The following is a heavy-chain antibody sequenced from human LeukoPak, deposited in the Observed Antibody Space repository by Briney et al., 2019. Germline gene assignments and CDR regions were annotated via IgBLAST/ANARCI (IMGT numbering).Heavy chain of an antibody. V-gene: IGHV4-30-2*01. CDR3: AREVGYYYDSSGYYYDNCFDP. CDR2: IYHSGST. Sequence: SQTLSLTCAVSGGSISSGGYSWSWIRQPPGKGLEWIGYIYHSGSTYYNPSLKSRVTISVDRSKNQFSLKLSSVTAADTAVYYCAREVGYYYDSSGYYYDNCFDPWGQGTLVTVSS. CDR1: GGSISSGGYS. J-gene: IGHJ5*02. D-gene: IGHD3-22*01.